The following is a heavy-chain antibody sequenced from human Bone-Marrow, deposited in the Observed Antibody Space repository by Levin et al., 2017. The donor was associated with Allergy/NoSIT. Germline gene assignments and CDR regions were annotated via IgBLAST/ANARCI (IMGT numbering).Heavy chain of an antibody. CDR3: AREPPGLLADY. D-gene: IGHD3-3*02. Sequence: GESLKISCAASGFTFSSYGMHWVRQAPGKGLEWVAVIWYDGSNKYYADSVKGRFTISRDNSKNTLYLQMNSLRAEDTAVYYCAREPPGLLADYWGQGTLVTVSS. V-gene: IGHV3-33*01. J-gene: IGHJ4*02. CDR1: GFTFSSYG. CDR2: IWYDGSNK.